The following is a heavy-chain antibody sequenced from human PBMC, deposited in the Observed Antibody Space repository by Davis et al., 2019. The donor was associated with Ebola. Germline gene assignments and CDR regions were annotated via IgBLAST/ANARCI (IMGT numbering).Heavy chain of an antibody. J-gene: IGHJ4*02. V-gene: IGHV3-23*01. Sequence: GESLKISCAASGFTFSSYAMSWVRQAPGKGLEWVSAISGSGGSTYYADSVKGRFTISRDNSKNTLYLQMNSLRAEDTAVYYCAKTEWTYYYDSSGYYGRPTDFDYWGQGTLVTVSS. CDR1: GFTFSSYA. CDR3: AKTEWTYYYDSSGYYGRPTDFDY. CDR2: ISGSGGST. D-gene: IGHD3-22*01.